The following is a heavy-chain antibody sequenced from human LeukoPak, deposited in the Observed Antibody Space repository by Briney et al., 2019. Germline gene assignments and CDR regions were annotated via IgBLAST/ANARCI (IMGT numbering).Heavy chain of an antibody. D-gene: IGHD3-10*01. J-gene: IGHJ6*02. CDR1: GFTLSSYS. CDR3: AREALSGSYYRVGYYYGMDV. V-gene: IGHV3-21*01. CDR2: ISSSSSYI. Sequence: GGSLRLSRAASGFTLSSYSMNWVRQAPGKGLEWVSSISSSSSYIYYADSVKGRFTISRDNAKNSLYLQMNSLRAEDTAVYYCAREALSGSYYRVGYYYGMDVWGQGTTVTVSS.